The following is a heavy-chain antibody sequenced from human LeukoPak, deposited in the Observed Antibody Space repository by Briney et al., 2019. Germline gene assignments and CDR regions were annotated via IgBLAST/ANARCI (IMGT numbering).Heavy chain of an antibody. V-gene: IGHV3-21*01. CDR1: GFTFSSYS. Sequence: GGSLRLSCAASGFTFSSYSMNWVRQAPGKGLEWVSHISSSSSYIYYADSVKGRFTISRDNAKNSLYLQMNSLRAEDTAVYYCARDRAAVFDYYGSGSYNYWGQGTLVTVSS. CDR2: ISSSSSYI. CDR3: ARDRAAVFDYYGSGSYNY. J-gene: IGHJ4*02. D-gene: IGHD3-10*01.